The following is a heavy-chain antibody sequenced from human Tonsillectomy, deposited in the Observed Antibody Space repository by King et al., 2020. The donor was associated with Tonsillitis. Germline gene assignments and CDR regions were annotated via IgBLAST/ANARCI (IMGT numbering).Heavy chain of an antibody. CDR3: ARMRAVTGIGFDYFDY. CDR1: GFSLSTHEMC. CDR2: IAWDDDK. J-gene: IGHJ4*02. Sequence: TLKESGPALVKPTQTLTLTCTFSGFSLSTHEMCVPWIRQPPGKALEWLALIAWDDDKYYSPSLKTRLTISKDTSKNQVVLTMTNMDPVDTATYYCARMRAVTGIGFDYFDYWGQGTLVTVSS. D-gene: IGHD6-19*01. V-gene: IGHV2-70*01.